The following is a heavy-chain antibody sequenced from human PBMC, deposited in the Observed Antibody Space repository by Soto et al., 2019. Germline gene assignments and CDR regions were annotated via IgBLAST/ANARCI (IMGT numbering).Heavy chain of an antibody. D-gene: IGHD6-19*01. CDR1: GGSISSGGYY. CDR3: ARDRYSSGLAGY. V-gene: IGHV4-31*03. Sequence: SETLSLTCTVSGGSISSGGYYWSWIRQHPGKGLEWIGYIYYSGSTYYNPSLKSRVTISVDTSKNQFSLKLSSVTAADTAVYYCARDRYSSGLAGYWGQGTLVTVSS. J-gene: IGHJ4*02. CDR2: IYYSGST.